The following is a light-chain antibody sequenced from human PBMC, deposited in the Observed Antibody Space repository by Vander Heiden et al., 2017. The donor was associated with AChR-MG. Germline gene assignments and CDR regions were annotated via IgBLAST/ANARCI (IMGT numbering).Light chain of an antibody. CDR1: QSISTY. J-gene: IGKJ1*01. CDR2: AAF. Sequence: DIQMTQSPSSLSASVGDRVTITCRASQSISTYLSWYQQKPGKAPELLIYAAFNLQSGVPSRFTGSGLGTDFTLTISSLQPEDFATYYCQQSYSKPWTVGQGTKVEIK. V-gene: IGKV1-39*01. CDR3: QQSYSKPWT.